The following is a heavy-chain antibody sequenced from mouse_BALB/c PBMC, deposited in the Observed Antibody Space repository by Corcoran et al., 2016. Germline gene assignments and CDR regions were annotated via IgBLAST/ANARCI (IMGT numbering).Heavy chain of an antibody. V-gene: IGHV1-26*01. D-gene: IGHD1-1*01. CDR3: ARGALLRYFDY. Sequence: EVQLQQSGPELVKPGASVKISCKASGYSFTGYYMHWVKQSHVKSLEWIGRINPYNGATSYNQNFKDKASLTVDKSSSTAYMELHSLTSEDSEVYYCARGALLRYFDYWGQGTTLPVSS. CDR2: INPYNGAT. CDR1: GYSFTGYY. J-gene: IGHJ2*01.